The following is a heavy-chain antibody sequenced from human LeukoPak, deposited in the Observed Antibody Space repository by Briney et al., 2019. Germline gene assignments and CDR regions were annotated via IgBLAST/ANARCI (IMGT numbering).Heavy chain of an antibody. J-gene: IGHJ6*03. CDR1: GYTFASYY. Sequence: RASVKVSCKASGYTFASYYMHWVRQAPGQGLEWMGIINPSGGSTSYAQKFQGRVTMTRDTSTSTVYMELSSLRSEDAAVYYCAREKSIAVAGTGLYYYYYYMDVWGKGTTVTVS. D-gene: IGHD6-19*01. V-gene: IGHV1-46*01. CDR3: AREKSIAVAGTGLYYYYYYMDV. CDR2: INPSGGST.